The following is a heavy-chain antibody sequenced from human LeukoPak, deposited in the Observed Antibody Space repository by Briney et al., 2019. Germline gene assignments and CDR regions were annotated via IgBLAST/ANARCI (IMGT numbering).Heavy chain of an antibody. CDR3: ARTAVAGVYGDYYYYGMDV. CDR2: INHSGST. CDR1: GGSFSGYY. V-gene: IGHV4-34*01. Sequence: PSETLSLTCAVYGGSFSGYYWSWIRQPPGKGLEWIGEINHSGSTNYNPSLKSRVTISVDTSKNQFSLKLSSVTAADTAVYYCARTAVAGVYGDYYYYGMDVWGQGTTVTVSS. J-gene: IGHJ6*02. D-gene: IGHD6-19*01.